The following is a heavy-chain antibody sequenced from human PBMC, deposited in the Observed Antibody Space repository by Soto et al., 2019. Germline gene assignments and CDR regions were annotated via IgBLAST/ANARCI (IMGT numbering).Heavy chain of an antibody. CDR3: ARDRSYYDSSGYYPMARGYYGMDV. CDR2: ISSSGSTI. D-gene: IGHD3-22*01. CDR1: GFTFSSYE. Sequence: XGSLRLSSAASGFTFSSYEMNWVRQAPGKGLEWVSYISSSGSTIYYADSVKGRFTISRDNAKNSLYLQMNSLRAEDTAVYYCARDRSYYDSSGYYPMARGYYGMDVWGQGTTVTVSS. J-gene: IGHJ6*02. V-gene: IGHV3-48*03.